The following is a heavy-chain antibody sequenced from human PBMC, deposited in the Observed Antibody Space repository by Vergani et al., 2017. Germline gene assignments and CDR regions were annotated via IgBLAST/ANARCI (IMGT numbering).Heavy chain of an antibody. CDR2: IYYSGST. CDR1: GASIRSSNYY. Sequence: QLQLQESGPGLVKPSATLSLTCSVSGASIRSSNYYWGWIRQPPGKWLEWIASIYYSGSTYYNPSLKSRVTISVDTSKTQFSLKLSPVTAADTAVYFWARHSTVEWLVKLGWIDPWGKGILVTVSS. D-gene: IGHD6-19*01. CDR3: ARHSTVEWLVKLGWIDP. J-gene: IGHJ5*02. V-gene: IGHV4-39*01.